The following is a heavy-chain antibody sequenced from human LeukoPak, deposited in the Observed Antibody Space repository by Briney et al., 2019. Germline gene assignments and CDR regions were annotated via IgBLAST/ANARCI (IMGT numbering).Heavy chain of an antibody. CDR2: IYYSGST. CDR1: GGSINSYY. J-gene: IGHJ4*02. V-gene: IGHV4-59*01. D-gene: IGHD4-17*01. CDR3: ARDYGDYDYHFDY. Sequence: SETLSLTCTVSGGSINSYYWSWIRQPPGKGLEWIGYIYYSGSTNYNPSLKSRVTISVDTSKNQLSLKLSSVTAADTAVYYCARDYGDYDYHFDYWGQGTLVTVSS.